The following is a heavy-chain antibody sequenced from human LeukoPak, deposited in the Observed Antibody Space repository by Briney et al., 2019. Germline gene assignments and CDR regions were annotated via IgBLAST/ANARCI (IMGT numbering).Heavy chain of an antibody. V-gene: IGHV3-23*01. CDR3: ARGPRPIAAAGSDMDV. Sequence: QSGGSLRLSCAASGFTFSSYAMSWVRQAPGKGLEWVSAISGSGGSTYYADSVKGRFTISRDNSKNTLYLQMNSLRAEDTAVYYCARGPRPIAAAGSDMDVWGQGTTVTVSS. J-gene: IGHJ6*02. D-gene: IGHD6-13*01. CDR1: GFTFSSYA. CDR2: ISGSGGST.